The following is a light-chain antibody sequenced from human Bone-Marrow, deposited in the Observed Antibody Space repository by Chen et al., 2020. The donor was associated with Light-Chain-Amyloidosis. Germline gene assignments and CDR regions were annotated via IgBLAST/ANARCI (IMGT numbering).Light chain of an antibody. V-gene: IGKV4-1*01. CDR2: WAS. J-gene: IGKJ3*01. CDR3: QQYYGTPFT. Sequence: DIVVTQSPDSLVVSLGERATINCTSSQSVLYNSDNKNYLAWYQQKPGQPPKLLIYWASFRESGVPDRFSGSGSGTDFTLTISSLQAEDVAVYYCQQYYGTPFTFGPGTKVNV. CDR1: QSVLYNSDNKNY.